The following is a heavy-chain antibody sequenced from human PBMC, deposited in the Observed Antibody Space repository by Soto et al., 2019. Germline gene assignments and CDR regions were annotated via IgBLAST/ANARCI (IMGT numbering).Heavy chain of an antibody. CDR2: ISYDGSNK. Sequence: PGGSLRFSCAASGFTFSSYGMHWVRQAPGKGLEWVAVISYDGSNKYYADSVKGRFTISRDNSKNTLYLQMNSLRAEDTAVYYCAKDRFRIAVAAPFDYWGQGTLITVSS. CDR3: AKDRFRIAVAAPFDY. V-gene: IGHV3-30*18. J-gene: IGHJ4*02. CDR1: GFTFSSYG. D-gene: IGHD6-19*01.